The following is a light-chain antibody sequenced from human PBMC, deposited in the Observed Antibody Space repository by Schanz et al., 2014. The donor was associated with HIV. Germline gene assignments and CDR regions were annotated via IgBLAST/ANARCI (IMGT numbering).Light chain of an antibody. V-gene: IGKV1-5*03. CDR3: QQSDTFPYT. CDR1: QSIRSW. J-gene: IGKJ2*01. Sequence: DIHMTQSPSTLSASVGDRVTLTCRASQSIRSWLAWYQQKPGRAPNLLIYQASTLETGVPSRFSASGSGTEFTLTISNLQPDDFATYYCQQSDTFPYTFGQGTRLEI. CDR2: QAS.